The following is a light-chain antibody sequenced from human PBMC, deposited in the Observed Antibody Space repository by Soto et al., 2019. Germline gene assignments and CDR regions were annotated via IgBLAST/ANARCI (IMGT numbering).Light chain of an antibody. CDR2: GAS. CDR1: QSVSRR. Sequence: EVVLTQSPGTLSLSPGGRATLSCRASQSVSRRLAWYQQRPGQSPRLLISGASMRASGVPVRFIGSGSGTDFTLTSTRLEPEDFAVYYCQQYGGSPITFGLGTRLEI. CDR3: QQYGGSPIT. V-gene: IGKV3-20*01. J-gene: IGKJ5*01.